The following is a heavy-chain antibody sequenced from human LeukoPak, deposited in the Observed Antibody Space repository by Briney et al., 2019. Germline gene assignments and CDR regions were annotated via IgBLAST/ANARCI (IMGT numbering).Heavy chain of an antibody. Sequence: PSETLSLTCTVSGGSISSGYYWGWIRQPPGKGLEWIGSFYYSGSTYYNPSLKSRVSISVDTSKNQFSLKLSSVTAADTAVYHCARGVTLVYGAIRGDWFDPWGQGTLVTVPS. CDR2: FYYSGST. J-gene: IGHJ5*02. CDR1: GGSISSGYY. CDR3: ARGVTLVYGAIRGDWFDP. D-gene: IGHD4-17*01. V-gene: IGHV4-38-2*02.